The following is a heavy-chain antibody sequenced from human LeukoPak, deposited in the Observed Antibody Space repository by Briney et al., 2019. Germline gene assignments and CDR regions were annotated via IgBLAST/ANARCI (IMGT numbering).Heavy chain of an antibody. CDR1: GYTFTGYY. V-gene: IGHV1-2*02. J-gene: IGHJ4*02. CDR2: INPNSGGT. D-gene: IGHD3-10*01. CDR3: ARGWSLLWFGEGYFDY. Sequence: GASVKVSCKASGYTFTGYYKHWVRQAPGQGLEWMGWINPNSGGTNYAQKFQGRVTMTRDTSISTAYMELSRLRSDDTAVYYCARGWSLLWFGEGYFDYWGQGTLVTVSS.